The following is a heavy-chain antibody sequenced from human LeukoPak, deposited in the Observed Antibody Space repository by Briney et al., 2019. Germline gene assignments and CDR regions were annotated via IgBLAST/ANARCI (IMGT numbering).Heavy chain of an antibody. Sequence: SETLSLTCAVYGGSFSGYYWSWIRQPPGKGLEWIGEINHSGSTNYNPSLKSQVTISVDTSKNQFSLKLSSVTAADTAVYYCARGRGSTTYYYYYYGMDVWGQGTTVTVSS. CDR3: ARGRGSTTYYYYYYGMDV. J-gene: IGHJ6*02. D-gene: IGHD4-17*01. V-gene: IGHV4-34*01. CDR1: GGSFSGYY. CDR2: INHSGST.